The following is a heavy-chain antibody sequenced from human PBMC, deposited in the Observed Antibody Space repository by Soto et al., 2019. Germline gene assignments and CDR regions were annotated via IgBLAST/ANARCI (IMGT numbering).Heavy chain of an antibody. Sequence: GGSLRLSCAASGFTFSSYWMSWVRQAPGKGLEWVANIKQDGSEKYYVDSVKGRFTISRDNAKNSLYLQMNSLRAEDTAVYYCARDSPWGYSSGWYGNYFDYWGQGTLVTVSS. J-gene: IGHJ4*02. CDR2: IKQDGSEK. CDR1: GFTFSSYW. V-gene: IGHV3-7*01. D-gene: IGHD6-19*01. CDR3: ARDSPWGYSSGWYGNYFDY.